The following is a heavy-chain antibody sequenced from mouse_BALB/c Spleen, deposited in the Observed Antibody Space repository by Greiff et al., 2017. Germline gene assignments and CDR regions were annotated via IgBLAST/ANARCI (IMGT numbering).Heavy chain of an antibody. CDR3: ARKGAYYRSLYAMDY. J-gene: IGHJ4*01. V-gene: IGHV1-87*01. CDR1: GYTFTSYW. CDR2: IYPGDGDT. Sequence: QVQLQQSGAELARPGASVKLSCKASGYTFTSYWMQWVKQRPGQGLEWIGAIYPGDGDTRYTQKFKDKATLTADKSSSTAYMQLSSLTSEDSAVYYCARKGAYYRSLYAMDYWGQGTSVTVSS. D-gene: IGHD2-14*01.